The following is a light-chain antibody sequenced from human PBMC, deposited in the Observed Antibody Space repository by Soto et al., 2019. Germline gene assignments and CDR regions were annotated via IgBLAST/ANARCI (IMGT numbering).Light chain of an antibody. CDR1: QSVSAW. J-gene: IGKJ1*01. CDR2: RAS. V-gene: IGKV1-5*03. CDR3: QQYKTYWT. Sequence: DIQMTQSPSTLSASVGDRVTITCRASQSVSAWVAWYQQKPGKAPNLLIYRASTLESGVPSRFSGSGSGTEFTLTISSLQPDDSATYYCQQYKTYWTFGQGSKVEIK.